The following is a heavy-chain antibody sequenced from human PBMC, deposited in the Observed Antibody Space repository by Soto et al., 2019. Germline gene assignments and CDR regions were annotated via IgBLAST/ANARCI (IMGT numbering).Heavy chain of an antibody. CDR2: ISGSGSRT. D-gene: IGHD1-26*01. CDR3: ARWDGELDH. V-gene: IGHV3-23*01. CDR1: GFSFTSYA. J-gene: IGHJ4*02. Sequence: EVQLLESGGGLVQPGGGSLTLSCAASGFSFTSYAMTWVRQSPGKGLEWVSGISGSGSRTYYADSVKGRLTISRDNPKHTLYLRMYSLRGEDTAVYYCARWDGELDHWGQGSLVTVSS.